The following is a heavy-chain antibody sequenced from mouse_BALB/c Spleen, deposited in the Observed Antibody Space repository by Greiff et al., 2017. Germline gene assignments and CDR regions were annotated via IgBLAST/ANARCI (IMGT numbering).Heavy chain of an antibody. V-gene: IGHV2-9*02. J-gene: IGHJ3*01. CDR1: GFSLTSYG. Sequence: VKLQESGPGLVAPSQSLSITCTVSGFSLTSYGVHWVRQPPGKGLEWLGVIWAGGSTNYNSALMSRLSISKDNSKSQVFLKMNSLQTDDTAMYYCAREGAYRYDEFAYWGQGTLVTVSA. D-gene: IGHD2-14*01. CDR3: AREGAYRYDEFAY. CDR2: IWAGGST.